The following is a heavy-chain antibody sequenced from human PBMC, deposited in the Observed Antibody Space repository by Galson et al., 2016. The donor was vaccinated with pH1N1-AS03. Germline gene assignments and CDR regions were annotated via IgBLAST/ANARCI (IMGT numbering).Heavy chain of an antibody. Sequence: SVKVPCKASGYTFTSSGITWVRQASGQGLEWMGWISAYNGNTKYAQKFPGRVTMTTDTSTSTAYMELRSLRSDDTAVYYCAKVRGEGYNWYFYGMDVWGQGTTVTVSS. D-gene: IGHD5-24*01. CDR3: AKVRGEGYNWYFYGMDV. J-gene: IGHJ6*02. CDR1: GYTFTSSG. CDR2: ISAYNGNT. V-gene: IGHV1-18*01.